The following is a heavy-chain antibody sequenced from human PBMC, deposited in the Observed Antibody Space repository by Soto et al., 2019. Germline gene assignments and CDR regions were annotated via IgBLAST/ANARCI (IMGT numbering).Heavy chain of an antibody. CDR3: ARDGAVAGNTNFDY. CDR2: INAGNGKT. J-gene: IGHJ4*02. D-gene: IGHD6-19*01. CDR1: GYTFTNCA. V-gene: IGHV1-3*01. Sequence: ASVQVSCKASGYTFTNCAIHWVRQGPGQRLEWMGWINAGNGKTKYSQKFQGRVTISRDTSASTAYMELSSLRSEDTAVYYCARDGAVAGNTNFDYWGQGTLVTVSS.